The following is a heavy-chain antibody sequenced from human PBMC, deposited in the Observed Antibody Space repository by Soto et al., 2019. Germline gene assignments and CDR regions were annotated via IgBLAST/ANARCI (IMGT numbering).Heavy chain of an antibody. Sequence: SETLSLTCTVSGGSISSGGYYWSWIRQHPGKGLEWIGYTYYSGSTYYNPSLKSRVTISVDTSKNQFSLKLSSVTAADTAVYYCARTPGYCSSTSCRWFDPWGQGTLVTVSS. CDR2: TYYSGST. CDR3: ARTPGYCSSTSCRWFDP. J-gene: IGHJ5*02. D-gene: IGHD2-2*01. V-gene: IGHV4-31*03. CDR1: GGSISSGGYY.